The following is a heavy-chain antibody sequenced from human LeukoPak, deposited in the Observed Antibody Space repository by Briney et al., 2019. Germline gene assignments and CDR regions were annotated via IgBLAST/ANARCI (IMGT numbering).Heavy chain of an antibody. Sequence: PSETLALTCAVYGGSFSGYYWSWIRQPPGKGLEWIGEINHSGSTNYNPSLKSRVTISVDTSKNQFSLKLSSVTAADTAVYYCASLPVDIWGQGTMVTVSS. V-gene: IGHV4-34*01. J-gene: IGHJ3*02. CDR2: INHSGST. CDR1: GGSFSGYY. D-gene: IGHD1-14*01. CDR3: ASLPVDI.